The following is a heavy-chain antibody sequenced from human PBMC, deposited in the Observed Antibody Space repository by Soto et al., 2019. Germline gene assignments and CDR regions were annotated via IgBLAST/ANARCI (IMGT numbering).Heavy chain of an antibody. Sequence: SETLSLTCTVSGGSISSYYWSWIRQPPGKGLEWIGYIYYSGSTNYNPSLKSRVTISVDTSKNQFSLKLSSVTAADTAVYYCARDRLASPWYYFDSWGQGTLVTVSS. CDR1: GGSISSYY. D-gene: IGHD2-8*02. CDR3: ARDRLASPWYYFDS. CDR2: IYYSGST. V-gene: IGHV4-59*01. J-gene: IGHJ4*02.